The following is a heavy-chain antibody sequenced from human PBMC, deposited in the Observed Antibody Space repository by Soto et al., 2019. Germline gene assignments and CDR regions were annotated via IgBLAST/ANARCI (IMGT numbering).Heavy chain of an antibody. Sequence: PGGSLRLSCAASGFTFSSYSMNWVRQAPGKGLEWVSSISSSSSYIYYADSVKGRFTISRDNAKNSLYLQMNSLRAEDTAVYYCARDSPSSSGWYQGWGYYYYGMDVWGQGTTVTVSS. CDR1: GFTFSSYS. CDR2: ISSSSSYI. CDR3: ARDSPSSSGWYQGWGYYYYGMDV. V-gene: IGHV3-21*01. J-gene: IGHJ6*02. D-gene: IGHD6-19*01.